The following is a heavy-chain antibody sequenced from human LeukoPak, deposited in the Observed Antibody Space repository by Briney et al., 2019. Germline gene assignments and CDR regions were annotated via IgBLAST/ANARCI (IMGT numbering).Heavy chain of an antibody. CDR3: YGSGSYYLDTIFVY. J-gene: IGHJ4*02. CDR2: ISSSSSYI. CDR1: GFTFSSYS. Sequence: PGGSLRLSCAASGFTFSSYSMNWVRQAPGKGLEWVSSISSSSSYIYYADSVKGRFTISRDNAKNSLYLQMNSLRAEDTAVYYCYGSGSYYLDTIFVYWGQGTLVTVSS. D-gene: IGHD3-10*01. V-gene: IGHV3-21*01.